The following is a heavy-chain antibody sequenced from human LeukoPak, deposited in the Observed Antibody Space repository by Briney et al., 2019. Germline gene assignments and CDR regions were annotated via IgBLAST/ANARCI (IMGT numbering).Heavy chain of an antibody. CDR1: GFTFSSYW. CDR2: IKQDGSEK. Sequence: GGSLRLSCAASGFTFSSYWMSWVRQAPGKGLEWVANIKQDGSEKYYVDSVKGRFTISRDNAKNSLYLQMNSLRAEDTAVYYCARSPAYYDILTGYYLDAFDIWGQGTMDTVSS. J-gene: IGHJ3*02. D-gene: IGHD3-9*01. V-gene: IGHV3-7*01. CDR3: ARSPAYYDILTGYYLDAFDI.